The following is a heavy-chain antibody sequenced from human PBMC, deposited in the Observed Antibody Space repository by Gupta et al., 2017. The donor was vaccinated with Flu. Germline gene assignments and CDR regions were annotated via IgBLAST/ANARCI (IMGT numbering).Heavy chain of an antibody. J-gene: IGHJ4*02. CDR2: VKSTPYGGTT. Sequence: EVQLVESGGALVQLGRSLRIPCTASGFTFGDYSMSCFRQAPGKGLEWVSLVKSTPYGGTTEYAASVRGRFTISRDDSRSIVYLQMNRLLTEDTAMYYCTRSWTHEGKHPNYWGQGTLVAVSS. V-gene: IGHV3-49*03. D-gene: IGHD5-12*01. CDR1: GFTFGDYS. CDR3: TRSWTHEGKHPNY.